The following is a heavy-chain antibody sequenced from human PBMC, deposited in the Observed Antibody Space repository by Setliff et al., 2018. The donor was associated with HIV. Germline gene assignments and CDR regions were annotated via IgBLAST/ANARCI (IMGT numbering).Heavy chain of an antibody. V-gene: IGHV4-39*07. Sequence: PSETLSLTCTVSGPSTSSRSYYWGWIRHPPGKGREGIGSIYYSGSTNYNPSLKSRVTISVDTSKNQFSLKLSSVSAADTAVYYCARDTCGLLWFGETLYGMDVWGQGTTVTVSS. CDR3: ARDTCGLLWFGETLYGMDV. D-gene: IGHD3-10*01. CDR2: IYYSGST. CDR1: GPSTSSRSYY. J-gene: IGHJ6*02.